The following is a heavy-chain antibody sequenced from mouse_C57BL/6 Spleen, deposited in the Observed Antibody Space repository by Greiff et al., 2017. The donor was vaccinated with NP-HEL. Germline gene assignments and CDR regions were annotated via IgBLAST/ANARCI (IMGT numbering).Heavy chain of an antibody. CDR1: GFTFSSYA. CDR3: ARDYGSSYRYFDV. V-gene: IGHV5-4*01. D-gene: IGHD1-1*01. CDR2: ISDGGSYT. Sequence: EVQLVESGGGLVKPGGSLKLSCAASGFTFSSYAMSWVRQTPDKRLEWVATISDGGSYTYYPDNVKGRFTISRDNAKNNLYLQMSHLKSEDTAMYYCARDYGSSYRYFDVWGTGTTVTVSS. J-gene: IGHJ1*03.